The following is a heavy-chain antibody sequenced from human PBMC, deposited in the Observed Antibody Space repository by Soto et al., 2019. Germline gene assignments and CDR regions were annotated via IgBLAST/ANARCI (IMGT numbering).Heavy chain of an antibody. Sequence: SETLSLTCTVSGDSVSNYYWSWIRQPAGRGLEWIGRVYTSGSTNYNPSLKSRVTMSVDTSKNQFSLKLSSVTAADTAVYYCAGGSLAVAGVRDYWGQGTLVTVSS. J-gene: IGHJ4*02. D-gene: IGHD6-19*01. V-gene: IGHV4-4*07. CDR2: VYTSGST. CDR3: AGGSLAVAGVRDY. CDR1: GDSVSNYY.